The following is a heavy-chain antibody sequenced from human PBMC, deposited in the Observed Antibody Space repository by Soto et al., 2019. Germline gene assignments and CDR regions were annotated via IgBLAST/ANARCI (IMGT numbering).Heavy chain of an antibody. CDR1: GFTFSPSW. V-gene: IGHV3-74*01. J-gene: IGHJ4*02. D-gene: IGHD3-10*01. CDR3: LRGGPGVPMYYSDY. Sequence: VQLVESGGGLVQPGGSLRLSCAASGFTFSPSWMHWVRQAPGKGLVWVSRISPDGTSTTYADSVKGRFSISRDDAKNTVYLQMNSLRAEDLAMYYCLRGGPGVPMYYSDYWGQGTQVTVSS. CDR2: ISPDGTST.